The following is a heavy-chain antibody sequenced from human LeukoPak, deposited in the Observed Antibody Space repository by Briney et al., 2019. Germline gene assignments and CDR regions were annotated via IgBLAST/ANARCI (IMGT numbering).Heavy chain of an antibody. Sequence: PGGSLRLSCAASGFTFGTYAMNWVRQAPPQGLEWVSSISRSRRDIYYPDPPRGRFTISRDNAKNSLYLQMHSLRAEDTAVCYCARGYYFDYWGQGTLVTVSS. V-gene: IGHV3-21*01. CDR1: GFTFGTYA. J-gene: IGHJ4*02. CDR3: ARGYYFDY. CDR2: ISRSRRDI.